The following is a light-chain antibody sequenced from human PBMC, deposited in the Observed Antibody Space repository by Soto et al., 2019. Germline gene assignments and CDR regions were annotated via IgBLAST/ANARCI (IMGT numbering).Light chain of an antibody. J-gene: IGKJ1*01. V-gene: IGKV1-9*01. Sequence: QLTQSPSSLSASIGDRVTITCRATQAISRYLAWYQQKPGAAPKLLIYAATTLQSGVPSRFSGGASGTEFTLTIRNLQSDDFATYYCQQLNSYPPEFGQGTKVDIK. CDR3: QQLNSYPPE. CDR1: QAISRY. CDR2: AAT.